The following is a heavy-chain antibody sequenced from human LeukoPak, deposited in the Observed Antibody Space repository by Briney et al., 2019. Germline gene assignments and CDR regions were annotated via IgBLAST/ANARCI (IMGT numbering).Heavy chain of an antibody. CDR1: GGTFSSYA. Sequence: SVKVSCKASGGTFSSYAISWVRQAPGQGLEWMGGIIPIFGTANYAQKFQGRVTITADESTSTAYMELSSLRSEDTAVYYCASVDGYSFFGNYHYGMDVWGQGTTVTVSS. V-gene: IGHV1-69*01. CDR2: IIPIFGTA. CDR3: ASVDGYSFFGNYHYGMDV. D-gene: IGHD5-24*01. J-gene: IGHJ6*02.